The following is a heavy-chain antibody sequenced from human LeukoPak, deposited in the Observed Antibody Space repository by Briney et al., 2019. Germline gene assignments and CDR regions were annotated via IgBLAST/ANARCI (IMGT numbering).Heavy chain of an antibody. CDR3: AREDAGYGFWSGLAAFDI. Sequence: GGSLRLSCAASGFTFSSYEMNWVRQAPGKGLEWVSYISSSGSTIYYADSVKGRFTISRDNAKNSLYLQMNSLRAEDTAVYYCAREDAGYGFWSGLAAFDIWGQGTMVTVSS. V-gene: IGHV3-48*03. CDR1: GFTFSSYE. D-gene: IGHD3-3*01. CDR2: ISSSGSTI. J-gene: IGHJ3*02.